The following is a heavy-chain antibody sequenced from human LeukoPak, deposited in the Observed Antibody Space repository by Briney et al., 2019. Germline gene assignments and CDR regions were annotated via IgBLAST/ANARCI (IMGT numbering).Heavy chain of an antibody. CDR2: IYTSGST. V-gene: IGHV4-4*07. CDR1: GGSISSYY. CDR3: ASGRGSYNYYFDY. J-gene: IGHJ4*02. D-gene: IGHD3-16*01. Sequence: SETLSLTCTVSGGSISSYYWSWIRRPAGKGLEWIGRIYTSGSTNYNPSLKSRVTMSVDTSKNQFSLKVSSVTAADTAVYYCASGRGSYNYYFDYWGQGTLVTVSS.